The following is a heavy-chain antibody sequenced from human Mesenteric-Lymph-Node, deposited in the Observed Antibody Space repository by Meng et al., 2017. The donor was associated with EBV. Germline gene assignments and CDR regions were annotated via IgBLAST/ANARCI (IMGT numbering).Heavy chain of an antibody. CDR1: GYIFTTYA. J-gene: IGHJ4*02. Sequence: QVQLVQSGAEVKKPGAAVKVSCTASGYIFTTYAMHWVRQAPGQRPEWMGWINVGTGTTKYSQTFLGRVTISGDTSTSTGYMELSSLKSEDTAVYFCASPKGYNFWTGYADYWGQGTLVTVSS. D-gene: IGHD3/OR15-3a*01. CDR3: ASPKGYNFWTGYADY. CDR2: INVGTGTT. V-gene: IGHV1-3*01.